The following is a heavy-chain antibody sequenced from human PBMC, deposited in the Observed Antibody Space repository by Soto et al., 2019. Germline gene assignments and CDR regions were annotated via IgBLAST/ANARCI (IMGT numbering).Heavy chain of an antibody. D-gene: IGHD3-3*01. V-gene: IGHV2-5*01. Sequence: QITLKESGPTLVKPTQTLTLTCTFSGFSLTTSGVGVGWIRQSPGKALEWLALIYWNDDQWYSPSLKSRLTITKDTSKNQVVLKMSNMDAVDTATYFCARSRRITMIGVVSWFDPWGQGTLVTVSS. J-gene: IGHJ5*02. CDR2: IYWNDDQ. CDR3: ARSRRITMIGVVSWFDP. CDR1: GFSLTTSGVG.